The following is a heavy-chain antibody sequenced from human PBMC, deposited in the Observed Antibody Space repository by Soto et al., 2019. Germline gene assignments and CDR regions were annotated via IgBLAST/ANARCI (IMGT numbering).Heavy chain of an antibody. J-gene: IGHJ5*02. Sequence: EEQLVESGGGVVRPGGSLRLSCAASGFTFDDYGMSWVRQVPGKGLERVSGINRNGGKTGYADSVKGRFTISRDNAKNSLYLQMNSLRAEDTALYHCAREYGSGSSPPWFDPWGQGTLVTVSS. D-gene: IGHD3-10*01. CDR3: AREYGSGSSPPWFDP. CDR2: INRNGGKT. V-gene: IGHV3-20*01. CDR1: GFTFDDYG.